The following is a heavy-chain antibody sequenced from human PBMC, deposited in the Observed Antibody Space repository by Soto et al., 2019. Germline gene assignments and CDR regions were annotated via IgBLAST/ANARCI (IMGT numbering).Heavy chain of an antibody. CDR3: ARADDYVWGAPY. CDR2: IYYSGST. V-gene: IGHV4-31*03. CDR1: GGSISSGGYY. Sequence: PSETLSLTCTVSGGSISSGGYYWSWIRQHPWKGLEWIGYIYYSGSTYYNPSLKSRVTISVDTSKNQFSLKLSSVTAADTAVYYCARADDYVWGAPYWGQGXLVTVYS. D-gene: IGHD3-16*01. J-gene: IGHJ4*02.